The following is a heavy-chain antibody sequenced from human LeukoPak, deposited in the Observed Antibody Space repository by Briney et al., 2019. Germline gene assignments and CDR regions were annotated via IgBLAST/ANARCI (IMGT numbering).Heavy chain of an antibody. V-gene: IGHV4-59*01. CDR3: ARVSDSSGYYYGVFNY. Sequence: PSETLSLTCTVSGGSLSSYYWSWIRQPPGKGLEWIGYIYYSGSTNYNPSLKSRVTISVDTSKNQFSLELSSVAAADTAVYYCARVSDSSGYYYGVFNYWGQGTLVTVSS. CDR2: IYYSGST. CDR1: GGSLSSYY. J-gene: IGHJ4*02. D-gene: IGHD3-22*01.